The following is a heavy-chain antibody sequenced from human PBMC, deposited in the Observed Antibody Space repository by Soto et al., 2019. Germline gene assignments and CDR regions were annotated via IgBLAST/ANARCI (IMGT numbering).Heavy chain of an antibody. V-gene: IGHV3-15*07. Sequence: EVQLVESGGGLVKPGGSLRLSCAASGFTFSNAWMNWVRQAPGKGLEWVGRIKSKTDGGTTDYAAPVKGRFTISRDDSKNTLYLQRNSLKHEDTAVYYCKWSDYYDSSGLDYWGQGTLVTVSS. D-gene: IGHD3-22*01. CDR1: GFTFSNAW. J-gene: IGHJ4*02. CDR3: KWSDYYDSSGLDY. CDR2: IKSKTDGGTT.